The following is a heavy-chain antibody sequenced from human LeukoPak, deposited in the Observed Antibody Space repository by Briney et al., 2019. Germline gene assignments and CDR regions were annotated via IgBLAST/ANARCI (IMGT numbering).Heavy chain of an antibody. Sequence: ASVKVSCKASGGTFSSYAISWVRQAPGQGLEWMGGIIPIFGTANYAQKFQGRVTITADESTSTVYMELSSLRSEDTAVYYCARAGTGYSSSWYPAFDYYGMDVWGQGTTVTVSS. D-gene: IGHD6-13*01. V-gene: IGHV1-69*13. CDR1: GGTFSSYA. J-gene: IGHJ6*02. CDR3: ARAGTGYSSSWYPAFDYYGMDV. CDR2: IIPIFGTA.